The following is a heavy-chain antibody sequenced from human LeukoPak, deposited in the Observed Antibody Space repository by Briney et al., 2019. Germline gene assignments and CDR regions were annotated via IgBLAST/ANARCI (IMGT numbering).Heavy chain of an antibody. CDR2: ISYDGSNK. CDR1: GFTFSSYA. Sequence: GGSLRLSCAASGFTFSSYAMHWVRQAPGKGLEWVAVISYDGSNKYYADSVKGRFTISRDNSKNTLCLQMNSLRAEDTAVYYCARETYSSGWYYFDYWGQGTLVTVSS. CDR3: ARETYSSGWYYFDY. J-gene: IGHJ4*02. V-gene: IGHV3-30-3*01. D-gene: IGHD6-19*01.